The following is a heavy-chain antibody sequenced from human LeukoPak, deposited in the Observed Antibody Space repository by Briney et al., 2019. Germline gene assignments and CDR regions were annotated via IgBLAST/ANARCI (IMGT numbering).Heavy chain of an antibody. CDR2: INPNSGGT. CDR3: ARGLGELRYFDWLSISGYGMDV. V-gene: IGHV1-2*04. Sequence: ASVKVSCKASGYTFTGYYMHWVRQAPGQGLERMGWINPNSGGTNYAQKFQGWVTMTRDTSISTAYMELSRLRSDDTAVYYCARGLGELRYFDWLSISGYGMDVWGQGTTVTVSS. D-gene: IGHD3-9*01. J-gene: IGHJ6*02. CDR1: GYTFTGYY.